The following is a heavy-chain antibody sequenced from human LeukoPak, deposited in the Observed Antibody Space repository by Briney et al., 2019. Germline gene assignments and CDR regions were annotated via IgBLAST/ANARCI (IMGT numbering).Heavy chain of an antibody. V-gene: IGHV3-48*03. Sequence: GGSLRLSCAASGFTFSIHNMDWVRQAPGKGLEWISYINSGGDATHYADSVKGRFTISRDNAKNSLYMQMNSLTAEDTAVYYCARVRYSSSSVWFDPWGQGTLVTVSS. CDR2: INSGGDAT. CDR1: GFTFSIHN. D-gene: IGHD6-6*01. CDR3: ARVRYSSSSVWFDP. J-gene: IGHJ5*02.